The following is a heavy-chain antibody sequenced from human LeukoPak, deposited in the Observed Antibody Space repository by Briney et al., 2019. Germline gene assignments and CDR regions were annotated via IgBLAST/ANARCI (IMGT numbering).Heavy chain of an antibody. CDR3: ARDHYYYDSSGSTPNY. D-gene: IGHD3-22*01. Sequence: PGGSLRLSCAASGFTFSSYGMHWVRQAPGKGLEWVAVIWYDGSNKYYADSVKGRFTISRDNSKNTLYLQMNSLRAEDTAVYYCARDHYYYDSSGSTPNYWGQGTPVTVSS. CDR2: IWYDGSNK. J-gene: IGHJ4*02. V-gene: IGHV3-33*01. CDR1: GFTFSSYG.